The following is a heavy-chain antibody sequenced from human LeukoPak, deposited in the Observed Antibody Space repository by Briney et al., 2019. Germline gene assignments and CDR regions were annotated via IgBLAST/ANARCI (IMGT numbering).Heavy chain of an antibody. CDR3: ARYYYRGFIDY. V-gene: IGHV4-59*12. CDR2: IYYSGST. D-gene: IGHD3-10*01. J-gene: IGHJ4*02. CDR1: VGSISSYY. Sequence: SETLSLTSTVSVGSISSYYWSGIRQPPGEGLKWSGYIYYSGSTNYNPSLNSRVTMSVDTSPNQFSLKLSSVPAADTAVYYCARYYYRGFIDYWGQGTLVTVPS.